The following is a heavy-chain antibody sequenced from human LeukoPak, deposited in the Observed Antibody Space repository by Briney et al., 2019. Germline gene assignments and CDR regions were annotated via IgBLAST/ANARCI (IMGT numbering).Heavy chain of an antibody. V-gene: IGHV1-46*01. CDR1: GYTFTSYY. CDR3: AGVFFCSGGGCYRNDAFDI. CDR2: INPSGGST. J-gene: IGHJ3*02. D-gene: IGHD2-15*01. Sequence: GASVKVSCKASGYTFTSYYIHWVRQAPGQGLEWMGIINPSGGSTSYAQKFQGRVTMTRDTSTSTVYMELSSLRSEDTAVYYCAGVFFCSGGGCYRNDAFDIWGQGTMVTVSS.